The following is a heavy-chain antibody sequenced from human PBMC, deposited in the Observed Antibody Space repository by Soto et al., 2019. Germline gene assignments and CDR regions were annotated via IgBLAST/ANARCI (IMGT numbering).Heavy chain of an antibody. CDR3: VRQAIFGAAF. CDR2: INAGNGHT. D-gene: IGHD3-10*02. V-gene: IGHV1-3*01. Sequence: QVHLVQSGAGVQRPGASVKVSCQASGYTFTNLAIHWVRQAPGQGLEWMGWINAGNGHTKYSQSFQDRVTITSDTSASTAYIELSSLRSEDTAVYYCVRQAIFGAAFWGQGTLVTVSS. CDR1: GYTFTNLA. J-gene: IGHJ4*02.